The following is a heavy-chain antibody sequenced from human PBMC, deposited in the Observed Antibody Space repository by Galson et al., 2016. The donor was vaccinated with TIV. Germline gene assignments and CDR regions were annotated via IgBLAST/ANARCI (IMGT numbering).Heavy chain of an antibody. J-gene: IGHJ3*01. D-gene: IGHD3-10*01. V-gene: IGHV1-2*02. CDR3: ARSDSYYKYALDV. Sequence: SVKVSCKASGYSFTGYFMHWVRQAPGQGLEWMGWINPKTGATTYAQEFQGRITMTRDTSASTVYMDLNRLQSDDTAVYHCARSDSYYKYALDVWGQGTTDTVSS. CDR2: INPKTGAT. CDR1: GYSFTGYF.